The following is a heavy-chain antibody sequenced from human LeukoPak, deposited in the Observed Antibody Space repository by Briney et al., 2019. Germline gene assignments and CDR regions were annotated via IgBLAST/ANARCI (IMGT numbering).Heavy chain of an antibody. J-gene: IGHJ4*02. Sequence: GGSLRLSCAASGFTFSSYWMHWVRQAPGKGLVWVSRINSDGSSTSYADSVKGRFTISIDNAKDTLYLQMNSLRVEDTAVFYCARAVYGSYVWGQGTLVTVSS. CDR3: ARAVYGSYV. CDR1: GFTFSSYW. V-gene: IGHV3-74*01. D-gene: IGHD1-26*01. CDR2: INSDGSST.